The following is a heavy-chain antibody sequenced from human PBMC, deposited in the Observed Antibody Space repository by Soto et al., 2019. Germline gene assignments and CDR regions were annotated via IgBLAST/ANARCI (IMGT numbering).Heavy chain of an antibody. V-gene: IGHV1-18*01. CDR3: AREAVPVGEYCSGGSCERPEAFDI. D-gene: IGHD2-15*01. CDR2: ISGYSGNT. CDR1: GYTFTSYG. Sequence: ASVKVSCKASGYTFTSYGFSWVRQAPGQGLQWMGWISGYSGNTNYAQTFQGRVTMTTDTSTRTVYMELRSLRSDDTAVYYCAREAVPVGEYCSGGSCERPEAFDIWGQGTMVTVSS. J-gene: IGHJ3*02.